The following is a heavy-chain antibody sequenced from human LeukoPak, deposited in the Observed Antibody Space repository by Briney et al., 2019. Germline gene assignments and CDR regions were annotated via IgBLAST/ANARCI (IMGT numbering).Heavy chain of an antibody. CDR1: GFIFSSYA. Sequence: GGSLRLSCAASGFIFSSYAMHWVRQAPGKGLEWVAFISSDGSNKYYADPVKGRFAISRDNSKNTLCLQMNSLRDEDTAVYYCDPHDSSSHFWGQGTLVTVSS. CDR3: DPHDSSSHF. D-gene: IGHD6-6*01. J-gene: IGHJ4*02. V-gene: IGHV3-30*09. CDR2: ISSDGSNK.